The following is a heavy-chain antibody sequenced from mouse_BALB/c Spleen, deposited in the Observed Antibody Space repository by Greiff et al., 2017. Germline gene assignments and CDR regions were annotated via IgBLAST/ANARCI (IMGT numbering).Heavy chain of an antibody. Sequence: EVQLVESGGGLVKPGGSLKLSCAASGFTFSSYAMSWVRQSPEKRLEWVAEISSGGSYTYYPDTVTGRFTISRDNAKNTLYLEMSCLRSEDTAMYYCARAGYKEFAYWGQGTLVTVSA. J-gene: IGHJ3*01. D-gene: IGHD3-1*01. CDR3: ARAGYKEFAY. CDR1: GFTFSSYA. CDR2: ISSGGSYT. V-gene: IGHV5-9-4*01.